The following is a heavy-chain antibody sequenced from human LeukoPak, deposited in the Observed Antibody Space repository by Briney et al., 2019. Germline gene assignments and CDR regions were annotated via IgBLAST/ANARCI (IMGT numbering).Heavy chain of an antibody. J-gene: IGHJ4*02. V-gene: IGHV4-4*07. CDR3: ARDKRYCSSTSCYTLDY. CDR2: IYTSGST. Sequence: PSETLSLTCTVSGGSISSYYWSWIRQPAGKGLEWIGRIYTSGSTNYNPSLKSRVTISVDTSKNQFSLKLSSVTAADTAVYYCARDKRYCSSTSCYTLDYWGQGTLVTVSS. D-gene: IGHD2-2*02. CDR1: GGSISSYY.